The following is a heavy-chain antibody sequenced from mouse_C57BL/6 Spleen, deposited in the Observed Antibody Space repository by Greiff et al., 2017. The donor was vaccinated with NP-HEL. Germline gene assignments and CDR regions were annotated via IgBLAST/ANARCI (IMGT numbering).Heavy chain of an antibody. J-gene: IGHJ3*01. D-gene: IGHD2-5*01. CDR3: ARKGAYSNYEFAY. CDR2: INPNNGGT. Sequence: EVQLQQSGPELVKPGASVKITCKASGYTFTDYYMNWVKQSHGKSLEWIGDINPNNGGTSYNQKFKGKATLTVDKSSSTAYMELRSLTSEDSAVYYCARKGAYSNYEFAYWGQGTLVTVSA. CDR1: GYTFTDYY. V-gene: IGHV1-26*01.